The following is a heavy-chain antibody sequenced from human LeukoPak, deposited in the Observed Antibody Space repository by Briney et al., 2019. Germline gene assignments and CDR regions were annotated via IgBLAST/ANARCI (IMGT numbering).Heavy chain of an antibody. Sequence: GGSLRLSCAASGFTFDDYAMHWVRQVPGKGLEWVSFISWDGGSTYYADSVKGRFTISRDNSKNSLYLQMNSLRAEDTALYYCAKGALGDYRAGPDYWGRGTLVTVSS. J-gene: IGHJ4*02. V-gene: IGHV3-43D*03. CDR2: ISWDGGST. CDR1: GFTFDDYA. D-gene: IGHD4-17*01. CDR3: AKGALGDYRAGPDY.